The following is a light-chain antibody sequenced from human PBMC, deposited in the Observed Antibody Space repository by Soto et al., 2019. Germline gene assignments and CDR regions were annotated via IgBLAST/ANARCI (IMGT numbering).Light chain of an antibody. V-gene: IGLV1-51*01. CDR2: DDN. Sequence: VLTQPPSVSAAPGQKVTISCSGSTSNIGGNSVSWYQQLPGTAPKLLIYDDNKRPSGIPDRFSGSKSGTSATLGITGFQTGDEADYYCGSWDSSLSAYVFGTGTKVTVL. J-gene: IGLJ1*01. CDR3: GSWDSSLSAYV. CDR1: TSNIGGNS.